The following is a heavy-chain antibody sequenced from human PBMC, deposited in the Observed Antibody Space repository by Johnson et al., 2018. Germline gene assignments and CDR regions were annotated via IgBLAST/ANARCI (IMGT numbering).Heavy chain of an antibody. V-gene: IGHV3-7*01. J-gene: IGHJ3*02. D-gene: IGHD5-24*01. CDR2: INQDGSEK. CDR3: ARVRDGYNFDAFYI. CDR1: GFTFSTYD. Sequence: QLVESGGGVVQPGRSLRLSCAASGFTFSTYDIHWVRQAPGKGLEWVANINQDGSEKYYVDSVKGRFTISRDNAKNSLYLQMNSLRAEDTAVYYCARVRDGYNFDAFYIWGQGTMVTVSS.